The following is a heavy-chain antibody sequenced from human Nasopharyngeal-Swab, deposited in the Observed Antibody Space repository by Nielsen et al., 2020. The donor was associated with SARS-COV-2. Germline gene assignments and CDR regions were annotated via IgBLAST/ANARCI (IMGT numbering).Heavy chain of an antibody. CDR2: INAGNGNT. V-gene: IGHV1-3*01. D-gene: IGHD6-13*01. J-gene: IGHJ6*03. CDR1: GYTFTSYA. CDR3: AKGLAAAGTDYYYYMDV. Sequence: ASVKVSCKASGYTFTSYAMHRVRQAPGQRLEWMGWINAGNGNTKYSQKFQGRVTITRDTSASTAYMELSSLRSEDTAVYYCAKGLAAAGTDYYYYMDVWGKGTTVTVSS.